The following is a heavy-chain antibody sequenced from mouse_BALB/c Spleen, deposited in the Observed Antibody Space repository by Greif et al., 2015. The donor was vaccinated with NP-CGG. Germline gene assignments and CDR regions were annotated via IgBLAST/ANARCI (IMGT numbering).Heavy chain of an antibody. Sequence: EVKVEESGGGLVQPKGSLKLSCAASGFTFNTYAMNWVRQAPGKGLEWVARIRSKSNNYATYYADSVKDRFTISRDDSQSMLYLQMNNLKTEDTAMYYCVRQDYYGSSYGGAMDYWGQGISVTVSS. CDR3: VRQDYYGSSYGGAMDY. J-gene: IGHJ4*01. CDR1: GFTFNTYA. V-gene: IGHV10-1*02. D-gene: IGHD1-1*01. CDR2: IRSKSNNYAT.